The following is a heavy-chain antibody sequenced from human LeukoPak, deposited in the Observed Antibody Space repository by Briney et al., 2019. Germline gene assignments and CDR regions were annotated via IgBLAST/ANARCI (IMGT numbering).Heavy chain of an antibody. CDR1: GGTFSSYA. Sequence: SVKVSCKASGGTFSSYAISWVRQAPGQGLERMGRIIPIFGTANYAQKFQGRVTITTDESTSTAYMELSSLRSEDTAVYYCARDRRDGYTSFDYWGQGTLVTVSS. V-gene: IGHV1-69*05. J-gene: IGHJ4*02. CDR2: IIPIFGTA. D-gene: IGHD5-24*01. CDR3: ARDRRDGYTSFDY.